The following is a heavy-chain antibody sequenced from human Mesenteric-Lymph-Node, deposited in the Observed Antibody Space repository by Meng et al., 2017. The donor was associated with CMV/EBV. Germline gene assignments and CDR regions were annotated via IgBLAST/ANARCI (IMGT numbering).Heavy chain of an antibody. Sequence: ASVKVSCKASGYTFTSYDINWVRQATGQGLEWMGWMNPNSGSTGYAQKFQGRVTMTRNTSISTAYMELSSLRSEDTAVYYCARLRLYYYYYYGMDVWGQGTTVTVSS. CDR1: GYTFTSYD. D-gene: IGHD6-25*01. V-gene: IGHV1-8*01. J-gene: IGHJ6*02. CDR2: MNPNSGST. CDR3: ARLRLYYYYYYGMDV.